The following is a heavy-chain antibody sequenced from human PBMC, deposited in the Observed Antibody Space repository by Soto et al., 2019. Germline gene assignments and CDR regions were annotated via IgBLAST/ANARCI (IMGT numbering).Heavy chain of an antibody. J-gene: IGHJ5*02. Sequence: ASVKVSCKASGGTFSSYAISWVRQAPGQGLEWMGGIIPIFGTANYAQKFQGRVTITADESTSTAYMELSSLRSEDTAVYYCARDPGCSSTSCYSRGSSHWFDPWGQGTLVTVSS. D-gene: IGHD2-2*02. V-gene: IGHV1-69*13. CDR2: IIPIFGTA. CDR3: ARDPGCSSTSCYSRGSSHWFDP. CDR1: GGTFSSYA.